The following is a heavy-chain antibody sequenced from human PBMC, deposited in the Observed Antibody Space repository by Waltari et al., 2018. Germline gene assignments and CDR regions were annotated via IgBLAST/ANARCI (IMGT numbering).Heavy chain of an antibody. Sequence: QVQLQQWGAGLLKPSETLSLTCAVYGGSFSGYYWSWIRQPPGKGLEWIGEINHSGSTNHTPSLKSRVTISVDTSKNQFSLKLSSVTAADTAVYYCARSSTVTTRFDYWGQGTLVTVSS. V-gene: IGHV4-34*01. J-gene: IGHJ4*02. CDR1: GGSFSGYY. D-gene: IGHD4-17*01. CDR2: INHSGST. CDR3: ARSSTVTTRFDY.